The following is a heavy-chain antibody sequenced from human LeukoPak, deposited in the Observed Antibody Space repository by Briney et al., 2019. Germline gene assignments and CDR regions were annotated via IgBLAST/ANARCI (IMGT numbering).Heavy chain of an antibody. J-gene: IGHJ6*03. D-gene: IGHD2-8*01. CDR1: GFTFSSYG. V-gene: IGHV3-30*02. CDR2: IRYDGSNK. Sequence: GGSLRLSCAASGFTFSSYGMHWVRQAPGKGLEWVTFIRYDGSNKYYADSVKGRFTISRDNSKNTLYLQMNSLRAEDTAVYYCAKDSGYYTSYYYYYYMDVWGKGTTVTVSS. CDR3: AKDSGYYTSYYYYYYMDV.